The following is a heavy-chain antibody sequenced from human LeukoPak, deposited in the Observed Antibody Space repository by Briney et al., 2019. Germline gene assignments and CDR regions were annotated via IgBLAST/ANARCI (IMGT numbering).Heavy chain of an antibody. CDR3: ASSRRVMPGGYYFDY. D-gene: IGHD3-9*01. V-gene: IGHV4-59*01. CDR1: GGSINTYY. CDR2: IYYSGST. J-gene: IGHJ4*02. Sequence: SETLSLTCTVSGGSINTYYWSWIRQPPGKGLEWIGYIYYSGSTNYNPSLKSRVTLSMDTSKNQFSLRLSSVTAADTAVYYCASSRRVMPGGYYFDYWGQGTLVTVSS.